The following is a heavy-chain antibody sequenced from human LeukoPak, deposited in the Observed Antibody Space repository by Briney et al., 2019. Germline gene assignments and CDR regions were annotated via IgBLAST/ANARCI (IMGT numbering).Heavy chain of an antibody. V-gene: IGHV4-30-4*07. CDR3: ARVSRDYYGSGSYYTAFDY. CDR2: ISSTGST. CDR1: GGSISSGGYS. Sequence: SETLSLTCAVSGGSISSGGYSWSWIRQPPGKGLEWIGYISSTGSTYYNPSLKSRVTISVDTSKNQFSPKLSSVTAADTAVYYCARVSRDYYGSGSYYTAFDYWGQGTLVTVSS. D-gene: IGHD3-10*01. J-gene: IGHJ4*02.